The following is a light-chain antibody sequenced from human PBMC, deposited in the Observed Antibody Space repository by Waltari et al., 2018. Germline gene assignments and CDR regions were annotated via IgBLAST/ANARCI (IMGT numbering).Light chain of an antibody. CDR3: QQYYSTPLT. V-gene: IGKV4-1*01. J-gene: IGKJ4*01. CDR1: QSVLYSSNNRNY. CDR2: WAS. Sequence: DIVMTQSPDSLAVSLGARAPINCKSTQSVLYSSNNRNYLTWYQQKPGQPPKLLIYWASIRESGVPDRFSGSGSGTDFTLTISSLQAEDVAVYYCQQYYSTPLTFGGGTKVEIK.